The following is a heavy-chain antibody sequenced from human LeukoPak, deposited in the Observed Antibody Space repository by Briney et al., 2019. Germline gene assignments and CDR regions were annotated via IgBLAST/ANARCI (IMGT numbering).Heavy chain of an antibody. D-gene: IGHD6-13*01. V-gene: IGHV3-30*02. CDR3: VRYISSWAQTLLDY. CDR1: GFTFSSYG. CDR2: IRSDESTK. Sequence: GGSLRLSCAASGFTFSSYGMHWVRQAPGKGLEWVAFIRSDESTKYYADSVKGRFTISRDTSKNTLYLEMNSVRPEDTALYYCVRYISSWAQTLLDYWGQGTLVTVSS. J-gene: IGHJ4*02.